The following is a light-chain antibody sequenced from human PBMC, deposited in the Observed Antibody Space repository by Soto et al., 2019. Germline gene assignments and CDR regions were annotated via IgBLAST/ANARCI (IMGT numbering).Light chain of an antibody. CDR1: QSVSSSY. V-gene: IGKV3-20*01. CDR2: GAS. Sequence: EIVLTQSPGTLSLSPGERATLSCRASQSVSSSYLAWYQQKPGQAPRLLIYGASSRATGIPDRFSGSGSGTDFTLTISRLEPDDFAVYYCQQYCSSPRWTFGQGTKVEIK. CDR3: QQYCSSPRWT. J-gene: IGKJ1*01.